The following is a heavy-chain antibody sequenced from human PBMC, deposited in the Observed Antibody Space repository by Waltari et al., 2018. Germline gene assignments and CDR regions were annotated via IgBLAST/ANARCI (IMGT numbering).Heavy chain of an antibody. CDR1: GDSMRTSDY. Sequence: QLQLQESGPGLVKPSGTLSLICAVSGDSMRTSDYWRWVRQPPGKGLEWIGQVRGDGKTNYNPSFASRVTMSLDTSTYHFALKLTSATAADTALYYCARDRGRGLYLDTWGQGTLVTVSP. CDR3: ARDRGRGLYLDT. CDR2: VRGDGKT. V-gene: IGHV4-4*02. D-gene: IGHD1-1*01. J-gene: IGHJ4*02.